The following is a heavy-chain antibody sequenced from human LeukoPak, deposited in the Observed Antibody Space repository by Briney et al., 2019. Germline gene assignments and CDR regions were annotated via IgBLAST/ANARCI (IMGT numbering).Heavy chain of an antibody. V-gene: IGHV1-69*13. CDR1: GGTFSSYA. CDR2: IIPIFGTA. J-gene: IGHJ6*03. D-gene: IGHD3-10*01. Sequence: GASVKVSCKASGGTFSSYAISWVRQAPGQGLEWMGGIIPIFGTANYAQKFQGRVTITADESTSTGYMELSSLRSEDTAVYYCSKSDLTMVRGANYYYYMDVWGKGTTVTISS. CDR3: SKSDLTMVRGANYYYYMDV.